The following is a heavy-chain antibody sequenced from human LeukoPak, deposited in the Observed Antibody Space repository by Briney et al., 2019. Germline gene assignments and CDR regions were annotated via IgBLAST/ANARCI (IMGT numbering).Heavy chain of an antibody. J-gene: IGHJ3*02. CDR2: IYSGGST. CDR3: ARRFGPNAFDI. CDR1: GFTVSSNY. V-gene: IGHV3-66*04. D-gene: IGHD3-3*01. Sequence: PGGSLRLSCAASGFTVSSNYVSWVRQAPGKGLEWVSVIYSGGSTYYADSVKGRFIISRDNSKNTLYLQMNSLRAEDTAVYYCARRFGPNAFDIWGQGTMVTVFS.